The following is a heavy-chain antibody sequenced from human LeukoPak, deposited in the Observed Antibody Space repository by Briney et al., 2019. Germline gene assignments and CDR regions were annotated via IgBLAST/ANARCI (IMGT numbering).Heavy chain of an antibody. CDR2: INHSGST. CDR1: GGSFSGYY. J-gene: IGHJ4*02. CDR3: ARDGGYSSSSGLPLDY. D-gene: IGHD6-6*01. V-gene: IGHV4-34*01. Sequence: SETLSLTCAVYGGSFSGYYWSWIRQPPGKGLEWIGEINHSGSTNYNPSLRSRVTISVDTSKNQFSLKLSSVTAADTAVYYCARDGGYSSSSGLPLDYWGQGTLVTVSS.